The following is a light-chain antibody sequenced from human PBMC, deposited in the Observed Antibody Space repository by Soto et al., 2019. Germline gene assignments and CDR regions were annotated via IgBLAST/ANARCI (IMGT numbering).Light chain of an antibody. J-gene: IGKJ4*01. V-gene: IGKV3-20*01. Sequence: EIVLTQSPGTLSLSPGERATLSCRASQSVSSNSLAWYQQKPGQAPRLLFYDASNRATGIPDRFSASGSGTDFTLTISRLEPEDFAVYYCKQYSLSPDTFGGGTKVDIK. CDR3: KQYSLSPDT. CDR1: QSVSSNS. CDR2: DAS.